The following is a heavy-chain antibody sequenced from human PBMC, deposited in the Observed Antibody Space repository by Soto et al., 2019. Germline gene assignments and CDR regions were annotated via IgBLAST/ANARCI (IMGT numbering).Heavy chain of an antibody. CDR3: GVYKAGSGGNGD. CDR1: GVSVTSGSHH. D-gene: IGHD6-19*01. V-gene: IGHV4-61*01. Sequence: QVQVQESGPGLVKPSETLSLTCAVSGVSVTSGSHHFLWIRQPPGKGLEWIGQTGSTNYKPSLKSRISISLDTSKNQFSLNLSSVTSADTAVYYCGVYKAGSGGNGDCGQRTLVTISS. CDR2: QTGST. J-gene: IGHJ1*01.